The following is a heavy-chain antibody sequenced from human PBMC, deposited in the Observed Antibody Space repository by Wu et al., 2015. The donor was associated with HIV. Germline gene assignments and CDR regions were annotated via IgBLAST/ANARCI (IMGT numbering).Heavy chain of an antibody. V-gene: IGHV1-2*02. Sequence: QVQLMQSGAEVRKPGASVRVSCKTSGYIFTDYYIHWVRQAPGQGLQWMGWIIPHSGDTNSAQKFQGRVTLTRDTSISTAYMELSSLKFDDTAVYYCARGQAPTISDYYYMDVWGKGTTITVSS. J-gene: IGHJ6*03. CDR3: ARGQAPTISDYYYMDV. D-gene: IGHD5-12*01. CDR1: GYIFTDYY. CDR2: IIPHSGDT.